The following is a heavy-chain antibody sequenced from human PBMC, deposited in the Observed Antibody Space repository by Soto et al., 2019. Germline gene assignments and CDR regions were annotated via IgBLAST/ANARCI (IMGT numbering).Heavy chain of an antibody. CDR3: VRRASGSGRGSFDY. J-gene: IGHJ4*02. CDR1: GGSISSSSYY. D-gene: IGHD3-10*01. Sequence: SETLSLTCTVSGGSISSSSYYWGWIRQPPGKGLEWIGSIYYSGNTYYNPSLKSRVTISVDTSKNQFSLKLNSVTAADTAIYYCVRRASGSGRGSFDYWGQGTPVTVSS. CDR2: IYYSGNT. V-gene: IGHV4-39*07.